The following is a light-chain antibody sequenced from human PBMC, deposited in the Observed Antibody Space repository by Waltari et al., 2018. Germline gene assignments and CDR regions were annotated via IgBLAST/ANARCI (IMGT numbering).Light chain of an antibody. V-gene: IGKV1-5*03. CDR3: QQYNTNSPYT. CDR1: PSIRDW. CDR2: KAA. Sequence: DIQMTQSPSTLSASAGDGVTTTCRASPSIRDWLAWYQEKPGKAPKVLIYKAASLEGGVPSRFSGSGSGTEFTLTISSLQPDDFATYYCQQYNTNSPYTFGQGTKLEIK. J-gene: IGKJ2*01.